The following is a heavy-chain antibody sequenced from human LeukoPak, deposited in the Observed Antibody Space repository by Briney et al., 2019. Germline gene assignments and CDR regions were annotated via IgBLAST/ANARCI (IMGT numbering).Heavy chain of an antibody. J-gene: IGHJ5*02. D-gene: IGHD2-21*02. CDR1: GGSFSGYY. CDR3: ARGSGDHVSNWFDP. Sequence: PSETLSLTCAVYGGSFSGYYWSWIRQPPGKGLEWIGEINHSGSTNYNPSLKSRVTTSVDTSKNQFSLKLSSVTAADTAVYYCARGSGDHVSNWFDPWGQGTLVTVSS. CDR2: INHSGST. V-gene: IGHV4-34*01.